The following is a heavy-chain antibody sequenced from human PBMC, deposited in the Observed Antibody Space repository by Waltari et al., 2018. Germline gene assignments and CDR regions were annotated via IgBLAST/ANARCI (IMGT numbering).Heavy chain of an antibody. V-gene: IGHV4-34*01. D-gene: IGHD2-15*01. Sequence: QVQLQQWGAGLLKPSETLSLTCAVYGGSFSGYYWSWIRQPPGKGLEWIGEINHSGSTTYNPSLRSRVTISVDTSKNQFSRKLSSVTAADTAVYYCARGRYCSGGSCYSLMYYYYYGMDVWGQGTTVTVSS. CDR3: ARGRYCSGGSCYSLMYYYYYGMDV. J-gene: IGHJ6*02. CDR2: INHSGST. CDR1: GGSFSGYY.